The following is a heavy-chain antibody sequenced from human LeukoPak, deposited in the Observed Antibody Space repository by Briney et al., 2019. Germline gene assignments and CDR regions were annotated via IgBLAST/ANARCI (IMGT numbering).Heavy chain of an antibody. Sequence: GGSLRLSCAASGFTFSSYSMSWVRQAPGKGLEWVSAISCSGGSTYYADSVKGRFTISRDNAKNTLYLQMNSLRAEDTAVYYCAKAFPRNSYGSGSYYPGFDPWGQGTLVTASS. V-gene: IGHV3-23*01. CDR2: ISCSGGST. J-gene: IGHJ5*02. D-gene: IGHD3-10*01. CDR3: AKAFPRNSYGSGSYYPGFDP. CDR1: GFTFSSYS.